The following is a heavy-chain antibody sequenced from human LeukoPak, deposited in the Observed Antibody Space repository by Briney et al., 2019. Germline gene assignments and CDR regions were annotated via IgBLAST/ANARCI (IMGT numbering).Heavy chain of an antibody. CDR2: IYTSGST. Sequence: TLSLTCTVSGGSISSGSYYWSWIRQPAGKGLEWIGRIYTSGSTNYNPSLKSRVTISVYTSKNQFSLKLSSVTAADTAVYYCARVRGSGSYGWFDPWGQGTLVTVSS. CDR3: ARVRGSGSYGWFDP. J-gene: IGHJ5*02. D-gene: IGHD1-26*01. CDR1: GGSISSGSYY. V-gene: IGHV4-61*02.